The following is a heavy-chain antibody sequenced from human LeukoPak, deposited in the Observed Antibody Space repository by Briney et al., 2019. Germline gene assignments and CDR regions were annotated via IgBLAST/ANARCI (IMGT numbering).Heavy chain of an antibody. Sequence: SETLSLTCTVSGGSISSYYWSWIRQPPGKGLEWIGYIYYSGSTNYNPSLKSRVTISVDTSKNQFSLKLSSVTAADTAVYYCARAQYLSSLDYWGQGTLVTVSS. D-gene: IGHD6-13*01. CDR2: IYYSGST. V-gene: IGHV4-59*01. CDR1: GGSISSYY. J-gene: IGHJ4*02. CDR3: ARAQYLSSLDY.